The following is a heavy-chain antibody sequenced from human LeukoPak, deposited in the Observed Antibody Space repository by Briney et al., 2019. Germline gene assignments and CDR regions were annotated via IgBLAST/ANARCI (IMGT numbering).Heavy chain of an antibody. V-gene: IGHV1-2*02. D-gene: IGHD1-14*01. CDR3: ARATAENDP. Sequence: ASVKVSCKASGYTFTGYYLHWVRPAPGQRLEWMGWLNPKTGDTRSAQKFQGGVTMTRDTSISTFNLELSRLTSDDSAVYYCARATAENDPWGQGTLVTVSS. CDR2: LNPKTGDT. CDR1: GYTFTGYY. J-gene: IGHJ5*02.